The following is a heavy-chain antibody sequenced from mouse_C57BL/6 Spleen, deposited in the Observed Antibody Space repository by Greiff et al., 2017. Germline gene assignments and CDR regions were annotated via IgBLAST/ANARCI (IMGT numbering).Heavy chain of an antibody. CDR1: GFTFSDYG. V-gene: IGHV5-17*01. CDR2: ISSGSSTI. Sequence: EVKLVESGGGLVKPGGSLKLSCAASGFTFSDYGMQWVRQAPEKGLEWVAYISSGSSTIYYADTVKGRFTISRDNAKNTLFLQMTSLRSEDTAMYYCARRSYAGLDYWGQGTTLTVSS. J-gene: IGHJ2*01. D-gene: IGHD3-1*01. CDR3: ARRSYAGLDY.